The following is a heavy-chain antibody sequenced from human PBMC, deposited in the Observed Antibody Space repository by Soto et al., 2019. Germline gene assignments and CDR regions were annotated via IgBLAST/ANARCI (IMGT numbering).Heavy chain of an antibody. V-gene: IGHV1-18*04. J-gene: IGHJ4*02. CDR1: GYTFTSYG. CDR3: ATRSPAFDF. Sequence: QVQLVQSGPEVKKPGASVKVSCKTSGYTFTSYGITWVRQAPGQGLEWMGWISTKKGDTNYAQKFQGRVTMTTDTSTSTGYMELRSLSSDDTAIYYCATRSPAFDFWGQGTLVTVS. CDR2: ISTKKGDT.